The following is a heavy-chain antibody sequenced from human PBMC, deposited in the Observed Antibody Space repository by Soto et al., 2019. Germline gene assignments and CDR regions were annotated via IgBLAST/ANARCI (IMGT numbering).Heavy chain of an antibody. V-gene: IGHV1-24*01. CDR3: ATRNQYYDFWSGYYPKRAFDI. CDR1: GYTLTELS. Sequence: VASVKVSCKVSGYTLTELSMHWVRQAPGKGLEWMGGFDPEDGETIYAQKFQGRVTMTEDTSTDTAYMELSSLRSEDTAVYYCATRNQYYDFWSGYYPKRAFDIWGQGTMVTVSS. D-gene: IGHD3-3*01. CDR2: FDPEDGET. J-gene: IGHJ3*02.